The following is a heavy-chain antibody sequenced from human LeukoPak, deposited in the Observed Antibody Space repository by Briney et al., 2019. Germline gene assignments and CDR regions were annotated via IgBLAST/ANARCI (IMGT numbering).Heavy chain of an antibody. J-gene: IGHJ4*02. Sequence: SETLSLTCTVSGYSISSGYYWGWIRQPPGKGLEWIGSIYHSGSTYYNPSLKSRVTISVDTSKNQFSLKLSSVTAADTAVYYCARVGSGWNPFDYWGKGTLVTVSS. V-gene: IGHV4-38-2*02. CDR1: GYSISSGYY. D-gene: IGHD6-19*01. CDR2: IYHSGST. CDR3: ARVGSGWNPFDY.